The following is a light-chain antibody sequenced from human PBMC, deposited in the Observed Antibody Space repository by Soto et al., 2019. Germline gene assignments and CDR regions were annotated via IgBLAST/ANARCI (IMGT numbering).Light chain of an antibody. CDR1: QSISSW. V-gene: IGKV1-39*01. Sequence: DIQMTQSPSTLSASVGDRVTITCRASQSISSWLAWYQQKPGKAPKLLIYAASSLQSGVPSRFSGSGSGTDFTLTISSLQPEDFATYYCQQSYSTLARTFGQGTKVDI. J-gene: IGKJ1*01. CDR3: QQSYSTLART. CDR2: AAS.